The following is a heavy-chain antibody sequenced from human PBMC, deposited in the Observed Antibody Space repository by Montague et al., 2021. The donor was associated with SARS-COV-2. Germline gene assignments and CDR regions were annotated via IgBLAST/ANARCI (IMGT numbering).Heavy chain of an antibody. CDR3: ARDEISSGFHFDY. D-gene: IGHD6-19*01. CDR2: IWYDGSNK. Sequence: SLRLSCAASGFTFSSYDMPWVRQAPGKGLEWVAVIWYDGSNKYYXDSVKGRFTISRDNSKNTLYLQMNSLRAEDTAVYYCARDEISSGFHFDYWGQGTLVTVSS. CDR1: GFTFSSYD. V-gene: IGHV3-33*01. J-gene: IGHJ4*02.